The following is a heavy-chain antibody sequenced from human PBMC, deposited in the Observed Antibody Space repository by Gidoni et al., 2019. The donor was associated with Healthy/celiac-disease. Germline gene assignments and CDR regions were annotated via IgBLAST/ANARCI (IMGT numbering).Heavy chain of an antibody. CDR3: ARDYCSGGSCHISDYYGMDV. V-gene: IGHV3-33*01. CDR1: GFTFSRYR. CDR2: IWYDGSNK. Sequence: QVQLVESGGGVVQPGRSLSLPCAASGFTFSRYRMPWVRQAPGKGLEWVAVIWYDGSNKYYADSVKGRFTISRDNSKNTLYLQMNSLRAEDTAVYYCARDYCSGGSCHISDYYGMDVWGQGTTVTVSS. J-gene: IGHJ6*02. D-gene: IGHD2-15*01.